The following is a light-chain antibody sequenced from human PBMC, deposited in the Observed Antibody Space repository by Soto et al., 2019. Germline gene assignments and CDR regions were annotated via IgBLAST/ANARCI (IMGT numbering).Light chain of an antibody. CDR1: QSISSY. Sequence: DLQMTQSPSSLSASVGDRVTITCRASQSISSYLNWYQQKPGKAPKLLIYAASSLQSGVPSRFSGSVSGTDFTLTISSLQPEDFATYYCQQSYRTPSWTFGQGTKVEIK. CDR2: AAS. V-gene: IGKV1-39*01. CDR3: QQSYRTPSWT. J-gene: IGKJ1*01.